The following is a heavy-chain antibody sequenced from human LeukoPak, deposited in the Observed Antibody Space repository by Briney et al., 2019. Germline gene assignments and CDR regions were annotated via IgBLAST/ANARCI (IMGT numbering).Heavy chain of an antibody. CDR3: ATGLGSGYPEYYFDY. CDR1: GYTFTDYY. V-gene: IGHV1-69-2*01. J-gene: IGHJ4*02. D-gene: IGHD3-22*01. Sequence: ASVKVSCKVSGYTFTDYYMHWVQQAPGKGLEWMGLVDPEDGETIYAEKFQGRVTITADTSTDTAYMELSSLRSEDTAVYYCATGLGSGYPEYYFDYWGRGTLVTVSS. CDR2: VDPEDGET.